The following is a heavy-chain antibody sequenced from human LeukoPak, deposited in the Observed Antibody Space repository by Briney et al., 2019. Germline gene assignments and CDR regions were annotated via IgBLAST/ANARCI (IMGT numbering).Heavy chain of an antibody. Sequence: SVKVSCKASGGTFSSYAISWVRQAPGQGLERMGGIIPIFGTANYAQKFQGRVTITADESTSTAYMELSSLRSEDTAVYYCARVREGYYYDSSGYTETNYYYGMDVWGQGTTVTVSS. D-gene: IGHD3-22*01. CDR3: ARVREGYYYDSSGYTETNYYYGMDV. CDR1: GGTFSSYA. CDR2: IIPIFGTA. J-gene: IGHJ6*02. V-gene: IGHV1-69*13.